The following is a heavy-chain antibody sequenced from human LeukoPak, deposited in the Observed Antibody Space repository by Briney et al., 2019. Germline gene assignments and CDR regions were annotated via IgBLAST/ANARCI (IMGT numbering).Heavy chain of an antibody. Sequence: SETLSLTCAVYGGSFSGYYWSWIRQPPGKGLEWIGEINHSGSTNYNPSLKSRVTISVDTSKNQFSLKLSSVTAADTAVYYCARGHIVVVPAAIPGSMFDPWGQGTLVTVSS. V-gene: IGHV4-34*01. CDR3: ARGHIVVVPAAIPGSMFDP. CDR1: GGSFSGYY. J-gene: IGHJ5*02. CDR2: INHSGST. D-gene: IGHD2-2*01.